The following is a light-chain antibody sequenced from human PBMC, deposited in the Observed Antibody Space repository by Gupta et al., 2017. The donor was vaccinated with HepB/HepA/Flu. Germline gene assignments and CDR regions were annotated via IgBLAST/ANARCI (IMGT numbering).Light chain of an antibody. V-gene: IGKV2-28*01. CDR3: SQALQTLYT. CDR1: LILLPSNAYNY. Sequence: DIVMTQPPLSLPVTPGEPASISCTSSLILLPSNAYNYLARSLHTPLLSPQLLIYLGPKRASGVPDTSRGPGPGTDFTLKISIMVAAPLRLSYTSQALQTLYTFGQGTKLEI. J-gene: IGKJ2*01. CDR2: LGP.